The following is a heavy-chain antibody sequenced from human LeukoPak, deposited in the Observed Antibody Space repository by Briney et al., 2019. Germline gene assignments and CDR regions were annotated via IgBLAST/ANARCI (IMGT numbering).Heavy chain of an antibody. D-gene: IGHD1-1*01. CDR3: ARERGGHRTGQFDQ. Sequence: GSLRLSCAASGFTFSSYWMSWVRQAPGKGLEWIGEINHSGSTNYNPSLKDRVSMSVDTSKNQLSLRLNSVTAADTAIYYCARERGGHRTGQFDQWGQGILVTVSS. J-gene: IGHJ4*02. CDR1: GFTFSSYW. V-gene: IGHV4-34*01. CDR2: INHSGST.